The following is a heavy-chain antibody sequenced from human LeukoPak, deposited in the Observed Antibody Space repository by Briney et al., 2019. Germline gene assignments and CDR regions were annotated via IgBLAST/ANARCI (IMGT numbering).Heavy chain of an antibody. V-gene: IGHV1-69*05. J-gene: IGHJ3*02. CDR3: ARWLEFGYDAFDI. CDR2: IIPIFGTA. D-gene: IGHD5-24*01. Sequence: SVKVSCKASGGTFSSYAISWVRQAPGQGLEWMGGIIPIFGTANYAQKFQGRVTITTDESTSTAYMELSSPRSEDTAVYYCARWLEFGYDAFDIWGQGTMVTVSS. CDR1: GGTFSSYA.